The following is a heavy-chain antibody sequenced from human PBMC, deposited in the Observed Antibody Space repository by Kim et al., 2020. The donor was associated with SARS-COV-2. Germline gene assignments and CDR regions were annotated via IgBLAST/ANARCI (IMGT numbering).Heavy chain of an antibody. D-gene: IGHD6-13*01. Sequence: SETLSLTCTVSGGSISSGSYYWSWIRQPAGKGLEWIGRIYTSGSTNYNPSLKSRVTISVDTSKNQFSLKLSSVTAADTAVYYCAREKAAAATFDYWGQGTLVTVSS. CDR1: GGSISSGSYY. CDR3: AREKAAAATFDY. CDR2: IYTSGST. J-gene: IGHJ4*02. V-gene: IGHV4-61*02.